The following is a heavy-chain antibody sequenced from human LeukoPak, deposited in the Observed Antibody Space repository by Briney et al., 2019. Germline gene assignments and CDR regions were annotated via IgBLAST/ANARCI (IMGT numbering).Heavy chain of an antibody. CDR3: AAENTYDSGTYYFPSDY. J-gene: IGHJ4*02. CDR2: IYTSGST. V-gene: IGHV4-61*02. Sequence: PSETLSLTCTVSGGSISSGTYYWSWIRQPAGKGLEWIGRIYTSGSTNYNPSLKSPVSISVDTSKNQFSLKLSSVTAADTAVYYCAAENTYDSGTYYFPSDYWGQGTLVTVSS. CDR1: GGSISSGTYY. D-gene: IGHD3-10*01.